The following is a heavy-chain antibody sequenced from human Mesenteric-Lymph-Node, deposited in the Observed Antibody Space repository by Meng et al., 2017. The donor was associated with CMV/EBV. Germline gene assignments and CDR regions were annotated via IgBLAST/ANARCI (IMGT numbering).Heavy chain of an antibody. CDR2: IIPIFGTI. V-gene: IGHV1-69*05. CDR1: GATFSNYA. J-gene: IGHJ6*02. D-gene: IGHD3-3*02. Sequence: SVKVSCKASGATFSNYAITWVRQAPGQGLEWMGGIIPIFGTINYAQKFQGRVTISTDGSTNIVYMEVTNLRSEDTAVYYCARDGDFSTPLGNYFYYGMDVWGQGTTVTVSS. CDR3: ARDGDFSTPLGNYFYYGMDV.